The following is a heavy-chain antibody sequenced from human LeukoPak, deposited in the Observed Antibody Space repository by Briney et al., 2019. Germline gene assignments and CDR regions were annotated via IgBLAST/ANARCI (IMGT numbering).Heavy chain of an antibody. D-gene: IGHD6-13*01. Sequence: PSETLSLTCTVSGGSISNYYWGWIRQPPGKGLEWIGNIFYSGSTYYSPSLKSRVTISLDTSRNQFSLKLNSVTAADTAVYYCARKRKGISSSYPFLNYYYMDVWGKGTTVTVSS. CDR1: GGSISNYY. V-gene: IGHV4-59*12. CDR2: IFYSGST. J-gene: IGHJ6*03. CDR3: ARKRKGISSSYPFLNYYYMDV.